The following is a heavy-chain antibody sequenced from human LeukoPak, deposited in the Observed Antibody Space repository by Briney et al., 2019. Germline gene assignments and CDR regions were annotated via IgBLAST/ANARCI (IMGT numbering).Heavy chain of an antibody. V-gene: IGHV4-30-4*07. J-gene: IGHJ4*02. Sequence: STETLSLTCAVSGGSISSDGYSWNWIRQPPGKGLEWIGYIYYSGSSYYNPSLTSRVTISVDTSKNQFSLKLTSVTAADTAVYYCAEGSAYESLFDYWGQGTLVIVSS. D-gene: IGHD5-12*01. CDR2: IYYSGSS. CDR1: GGSISSDGYS. CDR3: AEGSAYESLFDY.